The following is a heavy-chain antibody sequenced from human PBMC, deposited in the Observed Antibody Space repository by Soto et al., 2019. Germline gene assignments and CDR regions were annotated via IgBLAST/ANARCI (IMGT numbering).Heavy chain of an antibody. CDR3: ARVGGFGATTIDY. V-gene: IGHV4-30-4*01. J-gene: IGHJ4*02. CDR1: GGSISSGDYS. CDR2: IYYSGST. D-gene: IGHD3-10*01. Sequence: QVQLQESGPGLVKPSQTLSLTCTVSGGSISSGDYSWSWIRQPPGKGLEWIGYIYYSGSTHYNPSLKSRVTISVDTSKNQFSLKLSSVTAADTAVYYCARVGGFGATTIDYWGQGTLVTVSS.